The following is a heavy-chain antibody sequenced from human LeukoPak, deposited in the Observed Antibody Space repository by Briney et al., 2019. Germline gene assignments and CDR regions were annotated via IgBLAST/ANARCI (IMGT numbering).Heavy chain of an antibody. D-gene: IGHD6-13*01. J-gene: IGHJ3*02. CDR2: IYYSGSI. CDR3: ARSGSSSWIDAFDI. Sequence: SETLPLTCAVSGYSISSSKWWGWIRQPPGKGLEWIGYIYYSGSIYYNPSLKSRVTMSVDTSKNQFSLKLSSVTAVDTAVYYCARSGSSSWIDAFDIWGQGTMVTVSS. V-gene: IGHV4-28*05. CDR1: GYSISSSKW.